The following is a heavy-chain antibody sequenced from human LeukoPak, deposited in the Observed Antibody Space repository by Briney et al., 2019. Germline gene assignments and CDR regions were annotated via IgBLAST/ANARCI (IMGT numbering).Heavy chain of an antibody. V-gene: IGHV4-34*01. Sequence: SETLSLTCAVYGGSFSGYYWSWIRQPPGKGLEWIGEINHSGSTNYNPSLKSRVTISVDTSKNQFSLKLSSVTAADTAVYYCARAHYYGAIYWGQGTLVTVSS. D-gene: IGHD3-10*01. CDR3: ARAHYYGAIY. CDR1: GGSFSGYY. J-gene: IGHJ4*02. CDR2: INHSGST.